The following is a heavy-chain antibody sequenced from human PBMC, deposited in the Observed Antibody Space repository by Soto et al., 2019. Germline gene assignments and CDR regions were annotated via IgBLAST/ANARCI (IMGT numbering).Heavy chain of an antibody. V-gene: IGHV1-69*01. CDR1: GGTFSSYA. D-gene: IGHD1-26*01. CDR2: TIPIFGTA. Sequence: QVQPVQSGAEVKKPGSSVKVSCKASGGTFSSYAISWVRQAPGQGLEWMGGTIPIFGTANYAQKFQGRVTVPADESTSTAYMELSSLRSEDTAVYYCARDGVEGGAFDYWGQGTLVTVSS. CDR3: ARDGVEGGAFDY. J-gene: IGHJ4*02.